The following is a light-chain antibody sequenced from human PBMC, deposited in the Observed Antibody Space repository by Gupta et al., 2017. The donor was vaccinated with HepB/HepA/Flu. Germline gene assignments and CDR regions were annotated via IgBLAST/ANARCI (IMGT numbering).Light chain of an antibody. J-gene: IGKJ3*01. CDR3: QQNYNTPPPT. CDR2: GEF. V-gene: IGKV1-39*01. Sequence: DIQMTQSPSSLSASVGDTVTITCRASQSISSYLNWYQQRPGKAPKLLIFGEFNLQSGVPSRFSGNGSGTDFTLTISSLQPEDFATYYCQQNYNTPPPTFGPGTKVDIK. CDR1: QSISSY.